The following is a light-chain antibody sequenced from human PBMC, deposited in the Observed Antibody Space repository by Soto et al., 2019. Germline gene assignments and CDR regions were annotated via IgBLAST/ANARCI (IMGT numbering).Light chain of an antibody. CDR1: QSVASGF. Sequence: EIVLTQSPGTLSLSPWERATLSCRASQSVASGFLAWFQQKPGQAPRLLIYGASIRATGIPDRFSGSGSGTDFTLTISTLEPDDFAVYYCQQYGTSPWTFGQGTKVDIK. CDR3: QQYGTSPWT. V-gene: IGKV3-20*01. CDR2: GAS. J-gene: IGKJ1*01.